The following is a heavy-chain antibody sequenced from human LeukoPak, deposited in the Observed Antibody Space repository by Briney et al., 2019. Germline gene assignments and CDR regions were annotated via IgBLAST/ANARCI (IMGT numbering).Heavy chain of an antibody. D-gene: IGHD2-2*01. Sequence: SQTLSLTCTVSGGSISSGSYYWSWIRQPAGKGLEWIGSIYHSGTTYSGSTYYNPSLKSRVTISLDTSKNQFSLKVGSMTAADTAVYYCARGGGMYCSSTSCTLYYMDVWGKGTTVTISS. J-gene: IGHJ6*03. V-gene: IGHV4-61*02. CDR1: GGSISSGSYY. CDR2: IYHSGTTYSGST. CDR3: ARGGGMYCSSTSCTLYYMDV.